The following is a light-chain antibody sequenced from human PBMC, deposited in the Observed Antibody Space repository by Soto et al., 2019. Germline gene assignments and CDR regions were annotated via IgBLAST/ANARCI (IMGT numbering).Light chain of an antibody. CDR3: QVWDSSNDHVV. CDR1: NIGSKS. CDR2: YDS. J-gene: IGLJ2*01. V-gene: IGLV3-21*04. Sequence: SYELTQPPSVSVAPGKTASITCGGNNIGSKSVHWYQQKPGQAPVLVIYYDSDRPSGIPERFSGSNSGNTASLTISRVEAGDEADYYCQVWDSSNDHVVFGGGTKVTVL.